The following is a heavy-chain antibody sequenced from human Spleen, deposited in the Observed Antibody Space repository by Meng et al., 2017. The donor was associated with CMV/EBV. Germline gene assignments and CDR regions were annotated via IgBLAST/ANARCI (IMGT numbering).Heavy chain of an antibody. V-gene: IGHV3-23*03. CDR2: MYSGGSST. J-gene: IGHJ4*02. CDR1: GFTFSRYG. Sequence: GGSLRLSXXASGFTFSRYGMSWVRQAPGKGLEXVSVMYSGGSSTFYADSVQGRFTISRDESKNTLYLQMXSLXAEDTALYYCAKCSSTSCRYFDYWGQGTLVTVSS. D-gene: IGHD2-2*01. CDR3: AKCSSTSCRYFDY.